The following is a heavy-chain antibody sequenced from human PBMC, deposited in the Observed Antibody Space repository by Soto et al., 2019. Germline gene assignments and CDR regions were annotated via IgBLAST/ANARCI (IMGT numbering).Heavy chain of an antibody. J-gene: IGHJ5*02. CDR1: GGSFSGYY. CDR3: ARAPSETRDRFDP. CDR2: INHSGST. D-gene: IGHD2-2*01. V-gene: IGHV4-34*01. Sequence: PSETLSLTCAVYGGSFSGYYWTWIRQPPGTGLEWIGEINHSGSTNYNPSLKSRVTISVDTSKNQFSLKLTSVTAADTAVYYCARAPSETRDRFDPWGQGTLVT.